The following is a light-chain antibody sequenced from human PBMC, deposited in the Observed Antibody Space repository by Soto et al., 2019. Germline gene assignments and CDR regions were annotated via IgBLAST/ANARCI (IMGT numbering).Light chain of an antibody. J-gene: IGLJ1*01. CDR3: CSYASSSTYV. V-gene: IGLV2-23*02. Sequence: QSVLTQPASVSGSPGQSITISCTGTSSDVGSYNFVSWYQQHPGKAPQVMIYEVSKRPSGVSDRFSGSKSANTASLTISGLQAEDEADYYCCSYASSSTYVFGTGTKLTVL. CDR1: SSDVGSYNF. CDR2: EVS.